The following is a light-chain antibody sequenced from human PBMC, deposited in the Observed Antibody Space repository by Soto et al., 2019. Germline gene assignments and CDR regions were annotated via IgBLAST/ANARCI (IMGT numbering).Light chain of an antibody. CDR2: GAS. CDR3: QQYNNWLLLT. V-gene: IGKV3-15*01. J-gene: IGKJ1*01. Sequence: EILLTQSPATLSVSPGERATLSCRASQSVSSNLAWYQQKPGQAPRLLIYGASTRAPGIPARFSGSGSGTEFTLTISSLQSEDFAVYYCQQYNNWLLLTFGQGTKLEIK. CDR1: QSVSSN.